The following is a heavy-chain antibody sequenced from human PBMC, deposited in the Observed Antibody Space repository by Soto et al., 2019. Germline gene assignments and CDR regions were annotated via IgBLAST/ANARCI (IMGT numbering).Heavy chain of an antibody. D-gene: IGHD6-13*01. J-gene: IGHJ4*02. CDR2: IYYSGST. V-gene: IGHV4-59*08. CDR1: GVSISSYY. CDR3: ARRHSSSFDY. Sequence: PSGTLSLTCTVSGVSISSYYWSWIRQPPGKGLEWIGYIYYSGSTNYNPSLKSRVTISVDTSKNQFSLKLSSVTAADTAVYYCARRHSSSFDYWGQGAVFTVSS.